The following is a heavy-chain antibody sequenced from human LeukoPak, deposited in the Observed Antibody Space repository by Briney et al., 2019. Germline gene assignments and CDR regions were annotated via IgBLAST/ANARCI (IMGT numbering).Heavy chain of an antibody. V-gene: IGHV3-53*01. CDR3: AKDSSVPYGITD. CDR2: IYSGGST. J-gene: IGHJ4*02. CDR1: GFTVRSNY. Sequence: GGSLRLSCAASGFTVRSNYMSWVRQAPGKGLEWVSIIYSGGSTYYADSVKGRFTISRDNSKNTLYLQMNSLRAEDTALYYCAKDSSVPYGITDWGQGTLVTVSS. D-gene: IGHD4-17*01.